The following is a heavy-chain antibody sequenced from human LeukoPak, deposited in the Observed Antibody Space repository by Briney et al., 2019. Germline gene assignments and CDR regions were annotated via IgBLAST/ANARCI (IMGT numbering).Heavy chain of an antibody. CDR2: IYSGGNT. D-gene: IGHD2-2*01. CDR1: GFTVSINY. Sequence: TGRSLRLSCAASGFTVSINYMSWVRQAPGKGLEWVSVIYSGGNTYYADSVKGRFTISRDNSKNTVYLQMNSLRAEDTAVYYCARGETSSYDYWGQGTLVTVSS. CDR3: ARGETSSYDY. V-gene: IGHV3-53*01. J-gene: IGHJ4*02.